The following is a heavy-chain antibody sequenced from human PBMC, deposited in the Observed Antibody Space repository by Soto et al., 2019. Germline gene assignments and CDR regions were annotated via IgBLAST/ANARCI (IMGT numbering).Heavy chain of an antibody. V-gene: IGHV4-39*01. CDR3: ARHVNPWAQGAFDI. Sequence: QLQLQESGPGLVKPSETLSLTCTVSGGSISSSSYYWGWIRQPPGKGLEWIGSIYYSGSTYYNPSLKSRDTISVDTSKNQFSLKLSSVTAADTAVYYCARHVNPWAQGAFDIWGQGTMVTVSS. D-gene: IGHD7-27*01. CDR1: GGSISSSSYY. J-gene: IGHJ3*02. CDR2: IYYSGST.